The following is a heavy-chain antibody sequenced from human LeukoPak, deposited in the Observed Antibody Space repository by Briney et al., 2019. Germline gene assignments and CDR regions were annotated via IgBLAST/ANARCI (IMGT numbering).Heavy chain of an antibody. V-gene: IGHV4-39*01. CDR2: IYYSGST. J-gene: IGHJ5*02. CDR1: GGSISSSSYY. Sequence: PSETLSLTCTVSGGSISSSSYYWGWIGQPPGKGLEWIGSIYYSGSTYYNPSLKSRVTISVDTSKNQFSLKLSSVTAADTAVYYCAGGGRDQDNWFDPWGQETLVTVSS. CDR3: AGGGRDQDNWFDP. D-gene: IGHD2-21*02.